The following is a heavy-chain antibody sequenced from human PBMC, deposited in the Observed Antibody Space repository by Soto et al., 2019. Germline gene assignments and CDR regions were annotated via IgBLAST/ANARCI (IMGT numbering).Heavy chain of an antibody. Sequence: QVQLQESGPGLVKPSQTLSLTCTVSGGSISSGDYYWSWIRQPPGKGLEWIGYIYYSGSTYYNPSLKSRVTISVDTSKNQCSLKLSSVTAADTAVYYCARVGWDTATIEPIDYWGQGTLVPVSS. CDR3: ARVGWDTATIEPIDY. J-gene: IGHJ4*02. V-gene: IGHV4-30-4*01. CDR1: GGSISSGDYY. CDR2: IYYSGST. D-gene: IGHD5-18*01.